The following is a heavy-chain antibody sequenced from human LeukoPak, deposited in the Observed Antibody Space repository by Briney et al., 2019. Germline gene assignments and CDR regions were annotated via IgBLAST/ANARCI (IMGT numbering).Heavy chain of an antibody. Sequence: GGSLRLSCAASGFTFSSYWMHWVRQAPGKGLVWVSRINSDGSSTGYADSVKGRFTISRDNAKNTLYLQMNSLRAEDTAVYYCARDYYDSSGYPYYYYMDVWGKGTTVTVSS. D-gene: IGHD3-22*01. CDR2: INSDGSST. CDR3: ARDYYDSSGYPYYYYMDV. V-gene: IGHV3-74*01. J-gene: IGHJ6*03. CDR1: GFTFSSYW.